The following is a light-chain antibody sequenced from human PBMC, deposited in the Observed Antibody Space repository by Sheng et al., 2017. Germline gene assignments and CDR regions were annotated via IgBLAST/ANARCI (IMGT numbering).Light chain of an antibody. CDR2: EVS. Sequence: QSALTQPPSAFGSPGQSVTISCTGTSSDVGGYNYVSWYQQHPGKAPKLMIYEVSKRPSGVPDRFSGSKSGTSGSLAISGLQSEDEADYYCAAWDDSLNARVFGGGTKLTVL. CDR3: AAWDDSLNARV. V-gene: IGLV2-8*01. CDR1: SSDVGGYNY. J-gene: IGLJ3*02.